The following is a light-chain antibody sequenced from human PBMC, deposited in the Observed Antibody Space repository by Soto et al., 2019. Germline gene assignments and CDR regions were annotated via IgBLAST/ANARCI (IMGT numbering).Light chain of an antibody. Sequence: DIQMTQSPSSLSASVGDRVTITCRAGQYIGRYLNWYQQKPGKAPKLLIYAASSLHSGVPSRFSGSGSGTDFTLTISSLQPEDFATYYCQQTYRTPLTFGGGTKVEIK. J-gene: IGKJ4*01. CDR2: AAS. CDR3: QQTYRTPLT. V-gene: IGKV1-39*01. CDR1: QYIGRY.